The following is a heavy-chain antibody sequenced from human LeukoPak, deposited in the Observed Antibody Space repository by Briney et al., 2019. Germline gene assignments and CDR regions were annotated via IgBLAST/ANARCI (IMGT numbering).Heavy chain of an antibody. CDR2: INQSGST. V-gene: IGHV4-34*01. J-gene: IGHJ4*02. CDR1: GGSFRGYY. Sequence: SETLSLTCAVYGGSFRGYYWSWIRQPPGKGLEWIGEINQSGSTNYNPSLKSRVTISVDTSKNQFSLKLSSVTAADTAVYYCARGRVWAYYYGSGSYVSTYFDYWGQGTLVTVSS. D-gene: IGHD3-10*01. CDR3: ARGRVWAYYYGSGSYVSTYFDY.